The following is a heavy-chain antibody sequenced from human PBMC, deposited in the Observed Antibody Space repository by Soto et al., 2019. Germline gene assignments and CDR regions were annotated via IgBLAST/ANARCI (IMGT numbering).Heavy chain of an antibody. CDR1: GGSINSSNW. CDR3: AGYYGSGSYYLDWFDP. CDR2: IYHSGRT. J-gene: IGHJ5*02. Sequence: QVQLQESGPGLVKPSGTLSLTCAVSGGSINSSNWWTWVRQPPGQGLEWIGEIYHSGRTNYTPSLKSRATISIVTSKNQFSLKLASVTAADTAVYYCAGYYGSGSYYLDWFDPWGQGTLVTVSS. V-gene: IGHV4-4*02. D-gene: IGHD3-10*01.